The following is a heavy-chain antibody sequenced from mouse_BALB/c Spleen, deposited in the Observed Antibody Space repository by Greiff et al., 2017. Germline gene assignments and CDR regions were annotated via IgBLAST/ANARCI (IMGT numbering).Heavy chain of an antibody. CDR3: ARERRSYAMDY. Sequence: EVHLVESGGGLVQPGGSLRLSCATSGFTFTDYYMSWVRQPPGKALEWLGFIRNKANGYTTEYSASVKGRFTISRDNSQSILYLQMNTLRAEDSATYYCARERRSYAMDYWGQGTSVTVSS. CDR2: IRNKANGYTT. CDR1: GFTFTDYY. V-gene: IGHV7-3*02. J-gene: IGHJ4*01.